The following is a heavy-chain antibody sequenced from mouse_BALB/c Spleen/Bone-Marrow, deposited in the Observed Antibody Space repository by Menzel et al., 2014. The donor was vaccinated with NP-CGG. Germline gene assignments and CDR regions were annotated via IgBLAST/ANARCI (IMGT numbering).Heavy chain of an antibody. Sequence: VQLQQSGAELVRSGASVKLSCTASGFNIKDFYIYWVKQRPAQGLEWIGWIDPENGDTDYDPKFQGKATTTADTSSNTAYLHLSSLASEDTAVYYCNALYYDSDFDYWGQGTTLTVSS. CDR1: GFNIKDFY. J-gene: IGHJ2*01. D-gene: IGHD2-4*01. CDR3: NALYYDSDFDY. V-gene: IGHV14-4*02. CDR2: IDPENGDT.